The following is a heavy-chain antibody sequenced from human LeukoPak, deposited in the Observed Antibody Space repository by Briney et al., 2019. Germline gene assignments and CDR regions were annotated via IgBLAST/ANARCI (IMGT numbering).Heavy chain of an antibody. CDR1: GFTFSSYA. D-gene: IGHD5-12*01. CDR2: ISGSGGST. V-gene: IGHV3-23*01. Sequence: GGSLRLSCAASGFTFSSYAMSWVRQAPGKGREWVSAISGSGGSTYYADSVKGRFTISRDNSKNTLYLQMNSLRAEDTAVYYCAKILSGYDLYYFDYWGQGTLVTVSS. J-gene: IGHJ4*02. CDR3: AKILSGYDLYYFDY.